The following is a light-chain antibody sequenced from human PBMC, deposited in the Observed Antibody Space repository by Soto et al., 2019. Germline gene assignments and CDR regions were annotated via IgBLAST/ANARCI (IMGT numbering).Light chain of an antibody. Sequence: EIVLTPSPATLSLSPGERATLYCRASQSVSSYLAWYQQKPGQAPRLLIYDASNRATGIPARFSGSGSGTDFTLTISSLQPEDCAVYHCQHYDTSSITFGQGTRLEI. J-gene: IGKJ5*01. V-gene: IGKV3-11*01. CDR1: QSVSSY. CDR3: QHYDTSSIT. CDR2: DAS.